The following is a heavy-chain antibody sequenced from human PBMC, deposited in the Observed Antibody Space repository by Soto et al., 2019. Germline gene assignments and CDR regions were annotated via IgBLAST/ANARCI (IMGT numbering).Heavy chain of an antibody. CDR1: GYTFTNYG. V-gene: IGHV1-18*04. Sequence: QVQMVQSGAEVKKPGASVKVSCKASGYTFTNYGITWVRQAPGQGLEWMGWISVYNGHTNYAQKVQGRVTMTTDTPTNSAYMELRSLRSDDTAVYYCARGTSDPNGSYDYWRQGTLITVSS. CDR2: ISVYNGHT. CDR3: ARGTSDPNGSYDY. D-gene: IGHD6-19*01. J-gene: IGHJ4*02.